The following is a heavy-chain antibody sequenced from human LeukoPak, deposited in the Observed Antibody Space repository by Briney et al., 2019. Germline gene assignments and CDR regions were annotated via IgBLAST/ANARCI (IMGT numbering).Heavy chain of an antibody. Sequence: GGSLRLSCAASGFIFSGYAMTWVRQAPGKGLEWVSGISAGGGSTYYADSVKGRFTISRDNSKNTLYLQMNSLRDEDTAVYYCARATRSFDYWGQGTLVTVSS. V-gene: IGHV3-23*01. CDR3: ARATRSFDY. CDR1: GFIFSGYA. CDR2: ISAGGGST. J-gene: IGHJ4*02.